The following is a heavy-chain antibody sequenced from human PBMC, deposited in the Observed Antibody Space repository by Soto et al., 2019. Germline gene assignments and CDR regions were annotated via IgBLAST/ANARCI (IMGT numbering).Heavy chain of an antibody. Sequence: QVQLQESGPGLVKPSGTLSLTCAVSGGSISSSNWWSWVRQPPGKGLEWIGEIYHSGSTNYNPSLKSRVTISVDKSKNQFSLKLSSVTAADTAVYYCARDKADILTGYYGYYYYGMDVWGQGTTVTVSS. D-gene: IGHD3-9*01. CDR2: IYHSGST. V-gene: IGHV4-4*02. CDR3: ARDKADILTGYYGYYYYGMDV. CDR1: GGSISSSNW. J-gene: IGHJ6*02.